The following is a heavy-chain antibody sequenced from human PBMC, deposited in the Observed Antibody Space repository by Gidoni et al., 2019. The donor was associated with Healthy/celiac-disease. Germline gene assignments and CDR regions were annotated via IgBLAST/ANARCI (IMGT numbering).Heavy chain of an antibody. CDR2: IIPIFGTA. CDR3: ARAGGAVAGTRGETYYYYGMDV. Sequence: QVQLVQSGAEVKKPGSSVKVSCKASGGTFSSYAISWVRQAPGQGLEWMGGIIPIFGTANYAQKFQGRVTITADKSTSTAYMELSSLRSEDTAVYYCARAGGAVAGTRGETYYYYGMDVWGQGTTVTVSS. J-gene: IGHJ6*02. V-gene: IGHV1-69*06. CDR1: GGTFSSYA. D-gene: IGHD6-19*01.